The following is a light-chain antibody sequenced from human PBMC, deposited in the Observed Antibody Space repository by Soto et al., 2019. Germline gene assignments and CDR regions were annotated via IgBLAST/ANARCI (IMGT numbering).Light chain of an antibody. CDR2: NVS. CDR1: QSVSSAY. V-gene: IGKV3-20*01. CDR3: QQDGASPET. J-gene: IGKJ1*01. Sequence: EIVLTQSPGTLSLSPGKRATLSCRASQSVSSAYLAWYQQKPGQAPRLLIYNVSRRATGIPDRFSGSGSGTDFPLTVSRLEPEEFAVYYCQQDGASPETFGQGTKVEIK.